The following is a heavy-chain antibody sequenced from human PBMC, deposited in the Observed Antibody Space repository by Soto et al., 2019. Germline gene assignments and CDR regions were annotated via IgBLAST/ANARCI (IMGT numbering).Heavy chain of an antibody. Sequence: ASVKVSCKASGYTFAGYYMQWVRQAPGQGLEWMGWINPNSGGTNYAQKFQGWVTMTRDTSISTAYMELSRLRSDDTAVYYCARERHVYPIPVAGNQAYYYYGMDVWGQGTTVTVSS. D-gene: IGHD6-19*01. CDR3: ARERHVYPIPVAGNQAYYYYGMDV. V-gene: IGHV1-2*04. CDR1: GYTFAGYY. CDR2: INPNSGGT. J-gene: IGHJ6*02.